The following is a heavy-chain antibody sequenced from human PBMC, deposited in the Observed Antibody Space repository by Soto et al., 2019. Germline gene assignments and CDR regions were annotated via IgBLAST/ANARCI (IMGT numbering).Heavy chain of an antibody. CDR2: ISGSGGSA. CDR1: GFTFSSYA. Sequence: EVQLLESGGGLIQPGGSLRLSCAASGFTFSSYAEGWVRQAPGRGLEWVSGISGSGGSAYYADSVKGRFTISRDNSKNTLYLQMNSLRAEDTAVYYCVKYLGYGDSGAWGQGTLVTVSS. CDR3: VKYLGYGDSGA. J-gene: IGHJ4*02. D-gene: IGHD4-17*01. V-gene: IGHV3-23*01.